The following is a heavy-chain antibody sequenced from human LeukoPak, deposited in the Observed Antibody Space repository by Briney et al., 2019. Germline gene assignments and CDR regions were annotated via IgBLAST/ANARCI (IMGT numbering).Heavy chain of an antibody. CDR2: ISAYNGNT. CDR3: ARDRGYYDILTGYYGFDY. Sequence: GASVKVSCKASGYTFTSYGISWVRQAPGQGLEWMGWISAYNGNTNYAQKLRGRATMTTDTSTSTAYMELRSLRSDDTAVYYCARDRGYYDILTGYYGFDYWGQGTLVTVSS. CDR1: GYTFTSYG. J-gene: IGHJ4*02. V-gene: IGHV1-18*01. D-gene: IGHD3-9*01.